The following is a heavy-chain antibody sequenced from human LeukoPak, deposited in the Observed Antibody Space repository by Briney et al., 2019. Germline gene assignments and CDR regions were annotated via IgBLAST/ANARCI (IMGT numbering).Heavy chain of an antibody. CDR1: GFTVSSNY. Sequence: GGSLTLSCPASGFTVSSNYMSWVRQAPGEGLEWVSVIYSGGSTYYADSVKGRFTISRDNSKNSLYLQMNSLKAEDTAVYYCARAYITGEPRPADYWGQGTLVTVSS. D-gene: IGHD7-27*01. J-gene: IGHJ4*02. CDR3: ARAYITGEPRPADY. CDR2: IYSGGST. V-gene: IGHV3-66*01.